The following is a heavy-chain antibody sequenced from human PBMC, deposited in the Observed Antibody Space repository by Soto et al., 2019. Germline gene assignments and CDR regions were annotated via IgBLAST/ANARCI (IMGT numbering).Heavy chain of an antibody. D-gene: IGHD6-19*01. J-gene: IGHJ4*02. CDR1: GYTFTGYV. CDR3: ARDYSSGWLDY. CDR2: ISAYNGNT. Sequence: DSVKAYCKASGYTFTGYVMSWVRQAPGQGLEWMGWISAYNGNTNYAQKLQSRVTMTTDTSTSTAYMELRSLRSDDTAVYYCARDYSSGWLDYWGQGTLVTVSS. V-gene: IGHV1-18*01.